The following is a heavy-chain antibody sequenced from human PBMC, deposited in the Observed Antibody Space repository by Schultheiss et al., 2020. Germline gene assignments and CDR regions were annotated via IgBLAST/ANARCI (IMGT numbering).Heavy chain of an antibody. J-gene: IGHJ6*02. Sequence: SETLSLTCAVSGYSISSGYYWSWIRQPPGKGLEWIGYIYYSGSTNYNPSLKSRVTISVDTSKNQFSLKLSSVTAADTAVYYCARGNDFWSGYPLLYYYYGMDVWGQGTTVTVSS. CDR3: ARGNDFWSGYPLLYYYYGMDV. V-gene: IGHV4-38-2*01. D-gene: IGHD3-3*01. CDR2: IYYSGST. CDR1: GYSISSGYY.